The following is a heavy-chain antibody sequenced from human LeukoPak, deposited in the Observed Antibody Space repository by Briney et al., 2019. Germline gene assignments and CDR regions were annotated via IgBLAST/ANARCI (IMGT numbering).Heavy chain of an antibody. CDR2: IRGRGVGT. CDR3: AKRGVVIRVILVGFHKEAYYFDS. J-gene: IGHJ4*02. CDR1: GITLSNYG. V-gene: IGHV3-23*01. Sequence: GGSLNLSCDTSGITLSNYGMSWFRQPQGKGREWFEGIRGRGVGTTYADSVKGRFTISRDNSKNTLYLQMNSLRAEDTAVYFCAKRGVVIRVILVGFHKEAYYFDSWGQGALVTVSS. D-gene: IGHD3-22*01.